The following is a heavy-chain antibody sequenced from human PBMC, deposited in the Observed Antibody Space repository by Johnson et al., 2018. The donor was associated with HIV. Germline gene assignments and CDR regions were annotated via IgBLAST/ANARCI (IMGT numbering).Heavy chain of an antibody. J-gene: IGHJ3*02. CDR1: GFTFTSYG. CDR2: IRYDGSNK. V-gene: IGHV3-30*02. D-gene: IGHD3-22*01. CDR3: ARGSSYYYDSSGSDAFDI. Sequence: VQLVESGGGVVQPGGSLRLSCAASGFTFTSYGMHWVRQAPGKGLEWVAFIRYDGSNKYYADSVKGRFTISRENAKNSLYLQMNSLRAGDTAVYYCARGSSYYYDSSGSDAFDIWGQGTMVTVSS.